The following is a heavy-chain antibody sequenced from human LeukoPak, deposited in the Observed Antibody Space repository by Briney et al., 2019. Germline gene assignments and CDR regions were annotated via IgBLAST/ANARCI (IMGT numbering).Heavy chain of an antibody. J-gene: IGHJ4*02. CDR1: GFTFSSYS. V-gene: IGHV3-21*01. D-gene: IGHD6-19*01. CDR3: ARQSIAVAGATFDY. CDR2: ISSSSSYI. Sequence: GGSLRLSCAASGFTFSSYSMNWVRQAPGKGLEWVSSISSSSSYIYYADSVKGRFTISGDNAKNSLYLQMNSLRAEDTAVYYCARQSIAVAGATFDYWGQGTLVTVSS.